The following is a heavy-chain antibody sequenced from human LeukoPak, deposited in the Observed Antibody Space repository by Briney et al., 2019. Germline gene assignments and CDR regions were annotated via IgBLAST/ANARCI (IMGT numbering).Heavy chain of an antibody. CDR1: GGSISSGGYS. Sequence: SQTLSLTCAVSGGSISSGGYSWRWIRQPPGKGLEWIGYIYHSGSTYYNPSLKSRVTISVDRSKNQFSLKLSSVTAADTAVYYCARGWREIYGGAFDPWGQGILVTVSS. CDR3: ARGWREIYGGAFDP. V-gene: IGHV4-30-2*01. D-gene: IGHD3-16*01. J-gene: IGHJ5*02. CDR2: IYHSGST.